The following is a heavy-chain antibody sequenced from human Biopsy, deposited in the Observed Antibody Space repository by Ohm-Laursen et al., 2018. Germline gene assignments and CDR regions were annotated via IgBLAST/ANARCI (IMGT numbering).Heavy chain of an antibody. CDR1: GGSISSDY. D-gene: IGHD2/OR15-2a*01. Sequence: SQTLSRTCTVSGGSISSDYWSWNRQTPGKGLEWIGYIYYSGSTNYNPSLKSRVTISVDTSKNQFSLRLNFVTAADTAVYYCARATNSTGWPYYYFDGMDVWGQGTPVTVSS. V-gene: IGHV4-59*01. CDR3: ARATNSTGWPYYYFDGMDV. J-gene: IGHJ6*02. CDR2: IYYSGST.